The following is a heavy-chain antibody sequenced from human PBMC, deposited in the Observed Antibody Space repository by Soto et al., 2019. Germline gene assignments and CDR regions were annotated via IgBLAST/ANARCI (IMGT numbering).Heavy chain of an antibody. CDR3: ARERGNYDVLPRALRWFHP. CDR2: VNPDTGGT. D-gene: IGHD3-9*01. V-gene: IGHV1-2*02. J-gene: IGHJ5*02. CDR1: GYTFNGYY. Sequence: GASVKVSCKASGYTFNGYYMHWVRQAPGQGLGWMGWVNPDTGGTDYAQKFQGRVTITRDTSISTAYMELSRLRSDDTAVYYCARERGNYDVLPRALRWFHPHCQPTLVTV.